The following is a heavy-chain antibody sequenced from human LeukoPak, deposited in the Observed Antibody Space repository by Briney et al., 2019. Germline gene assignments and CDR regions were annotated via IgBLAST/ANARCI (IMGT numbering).Heavy chain of an antibody. J-gene: IGHJ4*02. CDR3: ARRAGAYSHPYDY. CDR1: GFTVSSNS. V-gene: IGHV3-53*01. CDR2: IFSST. D-gene: IGHD4/OR15-4a*01. Sequence: GGSLRLSCTVSGFTVSSNSMSWVRQAPGKGLEWVSFIFSSTHYSDSVKGRFTISRDNSKNTLYLQMNSLRTEDTAVYYCARRAGAYSHPYDYWGQGTLVTVSS.